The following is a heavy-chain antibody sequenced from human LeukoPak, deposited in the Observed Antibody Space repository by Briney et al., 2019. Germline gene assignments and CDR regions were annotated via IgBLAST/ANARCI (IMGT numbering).Heavy chain of an antibody. CDR3: ARAAAGRNWFDP. J-gene: IGHJ5*02. CDR1: GDTSTSYY. D-gene: IGHD6-13*01. V-gene: IGHV1-46*01. Sequence: ASVNVSCKASGDTSTSYYMHWVRPAPGQGLEWMGIINPSGGSRSIAQRFQGRVTMTSDTSTSTVYMELSSLRSEDTAVYYCARAAAGRNWFDPWGQGTLVTVSS. CDR2: INPSGGSR.